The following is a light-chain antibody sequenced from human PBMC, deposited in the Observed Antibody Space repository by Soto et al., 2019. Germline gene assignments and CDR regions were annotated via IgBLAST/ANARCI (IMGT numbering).Light chain of an antibody. Sequence: EIVLTQSPATLSVSPGERATLSCRASQSVSSNLAWYQQKPGQAPRLLIYDTSSRATGFPARFSGSGSGREFTLNISSMQYEDFAVYYCQQYKSWPPYTFGQGTKVEIK. CDR2: DTS. CDR3: QQYKSWPPYT. J-gene: IGKJ2*01. V-gene: IGKV3-15*01. CDR1: QSVSSN.